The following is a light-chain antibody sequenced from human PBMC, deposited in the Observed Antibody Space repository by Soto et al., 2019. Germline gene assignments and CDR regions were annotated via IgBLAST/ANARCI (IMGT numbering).Light chain of an antibody. CDR3: QQYYTPPVT. CDR1: QDISNH. J-gene: IGKJ5*01. V-gene: IGKV1-33*01. CDR2: DAS. Sequence: DIQMTQSPYSLSSSVGDIVTINCQSSQDISNHLNWYQQKPGKAPKLLIYDASNLETGVPSRFSESRPGTDFTVTISSLQPEDFATHSCQQYYTPPVTYGQGTRLEIK.